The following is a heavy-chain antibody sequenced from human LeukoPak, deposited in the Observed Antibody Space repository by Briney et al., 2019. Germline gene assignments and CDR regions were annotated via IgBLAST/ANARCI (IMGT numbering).Heavy chain of an antibody. V-gene: IGHV4-59*08. D-gene: IGHD6-13*01. Sequence: PSETLSLTCTVSGGSISSYYWSWIRQPPGKGLEWIGYIYYSGSTNYNPSLKSRVTISVDTSKNQFSLKLSSVTAADTAVYYCARLWIGAHGSSWFPFDYWGQGTLVTVSS. CDR2: IYYSGST. CDR1: GGSISSYY. J-gene: IGHJ4*02. CDR3: ARLWIGAHGSSWFPFDY.